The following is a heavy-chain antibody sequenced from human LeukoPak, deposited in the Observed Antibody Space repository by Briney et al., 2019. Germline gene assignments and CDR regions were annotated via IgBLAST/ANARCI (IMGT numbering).Heavy chain of an antibody. CDR3: ARRFYDSSGTLDY. CDR2: IYYSGST. Sequence: SETLSLTCTVSGGSISSYYWSWIRQPPGKGLEWIGYIYYSGSTNYNPSLRSRVTISVDTSKNQFSLKLSSVTAADTAVYYCARRFYDSSGTLDYWGQGTLVTVSS. CDR1: GGSISSYY. V-gene: IGHV4-59*08. J-gene: IGHJ4*02. D-gene: IGHD3-22*01.